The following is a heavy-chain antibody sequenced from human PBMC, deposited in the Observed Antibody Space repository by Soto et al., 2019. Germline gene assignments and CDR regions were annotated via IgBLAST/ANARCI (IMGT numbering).Heavy chain of an antibody. Sequence: GGSLRLSCAASGFTVSTNYMNWVRQVPGKGLEAISAVSTSGRSTYYADSVKDRFTISRDNSKNTLFLQMGSLRPEDTAIYYCVKQAHGLDGVAFDYWGQGTQVTVSS. CDR3: VKQAHGLDGVAFDY. CDR1: GFTVSTNY. V-gene: IGHV3-64D*06. J-gene: IGHJ4*02. CDR2: VSTSGRST. D-gene: IGHD2-15*01.